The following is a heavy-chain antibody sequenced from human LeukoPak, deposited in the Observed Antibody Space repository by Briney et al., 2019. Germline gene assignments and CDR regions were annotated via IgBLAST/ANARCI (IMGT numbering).Heavy chain of an antibody. CDR2: ISSSSSTI. Sequence: GGSLRLSCAASGFTVSSNYMTWVRQAPGKGLEWVSYISSSSSTIYYADSVKGRFTISRDNSKNTLYLQMNSLRAEDTAVYYCAKEGSFHYDFWSGYSPFDYWGQGTLVTVSS. D-gene: IGHD3-3*01. V-gene: IGHV3-48*01. CDR3: AKEGSFHYDFWSGYSPFDY. CDR1: GFTVSSNY. J-gene: IGHJ4*02.